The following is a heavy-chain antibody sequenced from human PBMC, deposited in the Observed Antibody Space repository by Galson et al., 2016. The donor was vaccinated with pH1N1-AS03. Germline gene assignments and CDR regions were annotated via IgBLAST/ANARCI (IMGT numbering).Heavy chain of an antibody. V-gene: IGHV3-30*04. J-gene: IGHJ4*02. CDR2: VSNDGNNK. D-gene: IGHD2/OR15-2a*01. CDR1: GFHLNDYA. CDR3: ARDALLSLPGGIDY. Sequence: SLRLSCAVSGFHLNDYAMHWVRQAPGKGLEWMAAVSNDGNNKWYADSVKGRFTISRDNSKNTLYLQVNSVRAEDTAVYYCARDALLSLPGGIDYWGQGTLFAVSS.